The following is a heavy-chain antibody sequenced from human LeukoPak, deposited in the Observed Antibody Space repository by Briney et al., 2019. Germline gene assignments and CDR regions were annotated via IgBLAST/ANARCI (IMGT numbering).Heavy chain of an antibody. CDR1: GYTFTGYY. V-gene: IGHV1-2*02. Sequence: GASVKVSCKASGYTFTGYYMHWVRQAPGQGLEWMGWINPNSGGTNYAQKFQGRVTMTRDTSISTAYMELSRLRSDDTAVYYCARDWSMHYDILTGYPIDGNWFDPWGQGTLVTVSS. CDR3: ARDWSMHYDILTGYPIDGNWFDP. J-gene: IGHJ5*02. CDR2: INPNSGGT. D-gene: IGHD3-9*01.